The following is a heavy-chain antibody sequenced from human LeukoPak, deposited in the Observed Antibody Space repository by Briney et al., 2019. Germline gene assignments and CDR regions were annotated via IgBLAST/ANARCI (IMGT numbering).Heavy chain of an antibody. Sequence: ASVKVSCKASGGTFISYAISWVRQAPGQGLEWMGGIIPIFGTANYAQKFQGRVTITADKSTSTAYMELSSLRSEDTAVYYCARAVLSGYYYYYFDYWGQGTLVTVSS. J-gene: IGHJ4*02. CDR2: IIPIFGTA. CDR3: ARAVLSGYYYYYFDY. D-gene: IGHD3-22*01. V-gene: IGHV1-69*06. CDR1: GGTFISYA.